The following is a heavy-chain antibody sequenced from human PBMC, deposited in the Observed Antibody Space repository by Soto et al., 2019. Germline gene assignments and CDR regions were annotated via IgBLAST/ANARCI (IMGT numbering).Heavy chain of an antibody. D-gene: IGHD3-3*01. V-gene: IGHV5-51*01. CDR1: GYSFTSYW. Sequence: GESLKISGKGSGYSFTSYWIGWVRQMPGKGLEWMGIIYPGDSDTRYSPSFQGQVTISADKSISTAYLQWSSLKASDTAMYYCARAGYYDFWSGFPRGGMDVWGQGTTVTVSS. CDR2: IYPGDSDT. J-gene: IGHJ6*02. CDR3: ARAGYYDFWSGFPRGGMDV.